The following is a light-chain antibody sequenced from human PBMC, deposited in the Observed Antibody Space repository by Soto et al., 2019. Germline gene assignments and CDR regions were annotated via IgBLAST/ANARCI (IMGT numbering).Light chain of an antibody. CDR3: CSYAGSSTYV. CDR1: SSDVGSYDL. V-gene: IGLV2-23*02. CDR2: AVS. Sequence: QSVLTQPASVSWSPGQSITISCTGTSSDVGSYDLVSWYQQHPGKAPKVMIYAVSKRPSGVSNRFSGSKFGNTASLTISGLQADDEADYYCCSYAGSSTYVFGTGTKVTVL. J-gene: IGLJ1*01.